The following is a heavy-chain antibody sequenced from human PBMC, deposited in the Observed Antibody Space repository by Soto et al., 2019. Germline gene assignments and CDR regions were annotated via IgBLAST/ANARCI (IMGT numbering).Heavy chain of an antibody. V-gene: IGHV3-23*01. Sequence: GGSLRLSCAASGFTFSSYAMSWVRQAPGKGLEWVSAISGSGGSTYYADSVKGRFTISRDNSKNTLYLQMNSLRAEDTAVYYCAKDRYYDSSGYYPPDAFDIWGQGTMVTVSS. CDR1: GFTFSSYA. CDR3: AKDRYYDSSGYYPPDAFDI. J-gene: IGHJ3*02. D-gene: IGHD3-22*01. CDR2: ISGSGGST.